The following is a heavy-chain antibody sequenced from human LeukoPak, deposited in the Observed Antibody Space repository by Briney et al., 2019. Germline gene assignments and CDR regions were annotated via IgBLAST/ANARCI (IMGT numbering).Heavy chain of an antibody. Sequence: SETLSLTCTVSSGSISSDYWNWIRQPPGKGLEWIGYIYYSGSTNYNPSLKSRVTISVDTSKNQFSLKLSSVTAADTAVYYCARGVIQLWLNYYGVDVWGQGTTVIVSS. V-gene: IGHV4-59*12. CDR2: IYYSGST. CDR3: ARGVIQLWLNYYGVDV. D-gene: IGHD2-21*01. J-gene: IGHJ6*02. CDR1: SGSISSDY.